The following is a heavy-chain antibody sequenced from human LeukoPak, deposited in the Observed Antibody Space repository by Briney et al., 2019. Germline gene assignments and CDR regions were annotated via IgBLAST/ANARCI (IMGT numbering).Heavy chain of an antibody. J-gene: IGHJ3*02. CDR1: GFRFTSHW. D-gene: IGHD5-12*01. CDR2: IYPGDSDA. V-gene: IGHV5-51*01. Sequence: GGALNISCKGVGFRFTSHWIVWVRQMPGRGLEWMGIIYPGDSDARYSPSFQGQVTISADKSISTAHLHWSSLKASDTAIYYCAKHRKVATRKDAFDIWGQGTMVTVSS. CDR3: AKHRKVATRKDAFDI.